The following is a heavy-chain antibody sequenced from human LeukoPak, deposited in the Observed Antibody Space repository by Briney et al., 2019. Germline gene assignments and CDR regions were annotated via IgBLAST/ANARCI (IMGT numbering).Heavy chain of an antibody. CDR1: GGTFSSYA. Sequence: ASVKVSCKASGGTFSSYAISWVRQAPGQGLEWMGGIIPIFGTANYAQKFQGRVTITADESTSTAYMGLRSLRSDDTAVYYCARDRETTVVTPDYWGQGTLVTVSS. J-gene: IGHJ4*02. CDR2: IIPIFGTA. D-gene: IGHD4-23*01. V-gene: IGHV1-69*13. CDR3: ARDRETTVVTPDY.